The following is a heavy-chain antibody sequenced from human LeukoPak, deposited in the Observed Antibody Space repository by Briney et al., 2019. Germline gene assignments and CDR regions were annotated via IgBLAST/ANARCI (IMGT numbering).Heavy chain of an antibody. CDR2: INHSGST. J-gene: IGHJ5*02. CDR3: ARGQVDTAMVT. V-gene: IGHV4-34*01. CDR1: GGSFSGYY. Sequence: SETLSLTCAVYGGSFSGYYWSWIRQPPGKGLEWIGEINHSGSTNYNLSLKSRVTISVDTSKNQFSLKLSSVTAADTAVYYCARGQVDTAMVTWGQGTLVTVSS. D-gene: IGHD5-18*01.